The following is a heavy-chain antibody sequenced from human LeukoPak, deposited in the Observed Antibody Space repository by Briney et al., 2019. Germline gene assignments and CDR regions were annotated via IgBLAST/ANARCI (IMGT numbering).Heavy chain of an antibody. CDR2: IYYSGST. V-gene: IGHV4-59*01. CDR1: GGSISSYY. CDR3: ARTDPRDYYYYYMDV. J-gene: IGHJ6*03. Sequence: PSETLSLXCTVSGGSISSYYWSWIRQPPGKALECIGYIYYSGSTNYNPSLKSRVTISVDTSKNQFSLKLSSVTAADTAVYYCARTDPRDYYYYYMDVWGKGTTVTVSS.